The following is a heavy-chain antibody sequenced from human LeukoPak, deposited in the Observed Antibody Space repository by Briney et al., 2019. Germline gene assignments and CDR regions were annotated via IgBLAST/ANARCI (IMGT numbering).Heavy chain of an antibody. D-gene: IGHD3-22*01. CDR1: GGSISSYY. Sequence: SETLSLTCTVSGGSISSYYWSWIRQPPGKGLEWIGYIYYSGSTNYNPSLKSRVTMTVDTSKNKFYLKLSSVSAADTAVYYCERVECYSSSSSSGYFDYWGQGTLVTVSS. CDR3: ERVECYSSSSSSGYFDY. V-gene: IGHV4-59*01. CDR2: IYYSGST. J-gene: IGHJ4*02.